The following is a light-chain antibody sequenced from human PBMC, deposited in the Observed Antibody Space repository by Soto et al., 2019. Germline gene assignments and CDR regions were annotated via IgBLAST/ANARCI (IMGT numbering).Light chain of an antibody. CDR1: QDIRNY. CDR3: QQYDNPFT. CDR2: DAS. V-gene: IGKV1-33*01. Sequence: DIQMTQSPSSLSASVGDRVTITCQARQDIRNYLNWYQQKPGKAPKLLIYDASNLETGVPSRFSGSGSGTDFTFTISSLQPEDIATYYCQQYDNPFTFGPGTKVDIK. J-gene: IGKJ3*01.